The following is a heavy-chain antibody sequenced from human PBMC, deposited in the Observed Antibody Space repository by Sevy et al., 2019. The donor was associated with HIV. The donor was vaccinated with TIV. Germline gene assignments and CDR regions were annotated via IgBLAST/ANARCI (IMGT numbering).Heavy chain of an antibody. CDR3: ARLRGYDSAYYYYGMDV. Sequence: SETLSLTCTVSGGSISSSSYYWGWIRQPPGKGLEWIGSIYYSGSTYYNPSLKSRVTISVDTSKNQFSLKLSSVTAADTAVYYCARLRGYDSAYYYYGMDVWGQGTTVTVSS. V-gene: IGHV4-39*01. J-gene: IGHJ6*02. CDR1: GGSISSSSYY. CDR2: IYYSGST. D-gene: IGHD5-12*01.